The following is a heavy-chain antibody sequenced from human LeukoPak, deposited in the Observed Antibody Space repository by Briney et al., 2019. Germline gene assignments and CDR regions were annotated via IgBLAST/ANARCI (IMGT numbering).Heavy chain of an antibody. D-gene: IGHD6-13*01. CDR2: IPYDGSNK. CDR3: VRGAYSSSWLNFDY. Sequence: GGSLRLSRAASRFTFSSYAMHWVRQAPGKGLEWVALIPYDGSNKYYADSVKGRFTVSRDNSKNTLYLQMNSLRAEDTAVYYCVRGAYSSSWLNFDYWGQGTLVTVSS. V-gene: IGHV3-30*04. J-gene: IGHJ4*02. CDR1: RFTFSSYA.